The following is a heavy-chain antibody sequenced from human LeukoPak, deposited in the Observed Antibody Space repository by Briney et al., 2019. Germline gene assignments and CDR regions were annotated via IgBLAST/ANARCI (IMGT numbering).Heavy chain of an antibody. CDR2: IYYSGST. CDR3: ARADEGAFDI. CDR1: GGSISSYY. V-gene: IGHV4-59*12. J-gene: IGHJ3*02. Sequence: SETLSLTCTVSGGSISSYYWNWIRQPPGKGLEWIGYIYYSGSTYYNPSLKSRVTISVDTSKNQFSLKLSSVTAADTAVYYCARADEGAFDIWGQGTMVTVSS.